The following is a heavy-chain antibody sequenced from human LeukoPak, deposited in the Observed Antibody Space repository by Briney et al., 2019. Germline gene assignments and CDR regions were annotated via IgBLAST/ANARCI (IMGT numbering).Heavy chain of an antibody. Sequence: PGGSLRLSCATSEFTFSAYAMHWIRQAPGRGLAWVAFVRYGGNIKYYADSVKGRFTISRDNSKNTLYLQMNSLRPEDTAVYYCTKDLGTEYNIFDYWGQGTLVTVSS. J-gene: IGHJ4*02. D-gene: IGHD3-9*01. CDR3: TKDLGTEYNIFDY. V-gene: IGHV3-30*02. CDR2: VRYGGNIK. CDR1: EFTFSAYA.